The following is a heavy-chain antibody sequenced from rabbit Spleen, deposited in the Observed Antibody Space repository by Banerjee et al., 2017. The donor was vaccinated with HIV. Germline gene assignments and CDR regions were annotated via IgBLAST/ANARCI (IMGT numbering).Heavy chain of an antibody. Sequence: EESGGDLVQPEGSLTLTCKVSGFDFSSDAMCWVRQAPGKGPECIACIYNGDGSTYYASWVNGRFTVSKTSSTAVTLQMTSLTGADTATYFCARDLAAWNSGSYAFNLWGPGTLVPS. CDR2: IYNGDGST. D-gene: IGHD1-1*01. V-gene: IGHV1S47*01. CDR1: GFDFSSDA. CDR3: ARDLAAWNSGSYAFNL. J-gene: IGHJ4*01.